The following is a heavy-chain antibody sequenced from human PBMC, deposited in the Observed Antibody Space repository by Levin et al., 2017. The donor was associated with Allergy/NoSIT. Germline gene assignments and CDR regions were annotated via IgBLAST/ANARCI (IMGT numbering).Heavy chain of an antibody. CDR3: AKDGENYFGINSFDY. Sequence: LGESLKISCTASGFSFSAYAMSWVRQAPGKGLEWVSGLSGDGSSKYYADSAKGRFAISRDNSKDTLYLQMNSLRAEDTAVYYCAKDGENYFGINSFDYWGQGALVTVSA. D-gene: IGHD4/OR15-4a*01. CDR1: GFSFSAYA. V-gene: IGHV3-23*01. J-gene: IGHJ4*02. CDR2: LSGDGSSK.